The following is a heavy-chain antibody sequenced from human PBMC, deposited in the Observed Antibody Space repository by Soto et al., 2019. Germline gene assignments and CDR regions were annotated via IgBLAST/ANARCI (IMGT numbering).Heavy chain of an antibody. J-gene: IGHJ6*02. Sequence: GGSLRLSCAASGFTFSSYGMSWVRQAPGKGLEWVSLITGSGGSTFYADSVKGRFTISRDNAKNTLYLQMNSLRVDDTALYYCARRNGYSSRRHYGMDVWGQGPTVTVSS. CDR2: ITGSGGST. CDR1: GFTFSSYG. D-gene: IGHD6-13*01. CDR3: ARRNGYSSRRHYGMDV. V-gene: IGHV3-23*01.